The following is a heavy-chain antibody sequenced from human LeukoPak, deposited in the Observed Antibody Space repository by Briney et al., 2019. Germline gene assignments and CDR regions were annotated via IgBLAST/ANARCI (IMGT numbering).Heavy chain of an antibody. CDR3: ARSLFRFLEWSYRSYYYYYMDV. J-gene: IGHJ6*03. D-gene: IGHD3-3*01. CDR1: GGTFSSYA. CDR2: IIPIFGTV. Sequence: ASVKVSCKASGGTFSSYAFSWVRQAPGQGLEWMGGIIPIFGTVNYAQKFQGRVTTTADKSTSTAYMELSSLRSEDTAAYYCARSLFRFLEWSYRSYYYYYMDVWGKGTTVTVSS. V-gene: IGHV1-69*06.